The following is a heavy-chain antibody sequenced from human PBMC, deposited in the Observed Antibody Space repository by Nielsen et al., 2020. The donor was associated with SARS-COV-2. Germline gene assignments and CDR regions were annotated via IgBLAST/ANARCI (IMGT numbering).Heavy chain of an antibody. V-gene: IGHV1-69*13. D-gene: IGHD5-18*01. CDR1: GGTFSSYA. CDR2: IIPIFGTA. CDR3: ARTHGVDTAMDSDFDY. Sequence: SVKVSCKASGGTFSSYAISWVRQAPGQGLEWVGGIIPIFGTANYAQKFQGRVTITADESTSTAYMELSSLRSEDTAVYYCARTHGVDTAMDSDFDYWGQGTLVTVSS. J-gene: IGHJ4*02.